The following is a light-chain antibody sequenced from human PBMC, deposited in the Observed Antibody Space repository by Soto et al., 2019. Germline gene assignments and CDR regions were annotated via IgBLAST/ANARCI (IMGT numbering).Light chain of an antibody. Sequence: QSVLTQPASVSGSPGQSITISCTGTSSDVGNYDYVSWYQQYPGKAPKLMIYAVSRRPSGVSNRFSGSKSGNTASLTISGLQAEDEADYYCTSYTPSSTYVFGTGTQLTVL. J-gene: IGLJ1*01. CDR1: SSDVGNYDY. CDR2: AVS. V-gene: IGLV2-14*03. CDR3: TSYTPSSTYV.